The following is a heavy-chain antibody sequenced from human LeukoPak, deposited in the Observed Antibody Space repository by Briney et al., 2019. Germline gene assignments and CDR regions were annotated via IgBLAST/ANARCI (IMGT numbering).Heavy chain of an antibody. CDR2: ISNDGSTK. D-gene: IGHD4-17*01. J-gene: IGHJ4*02. V-gene: IGHV3-30*18. CDR3: AKEGRYGDYFDY. CDR1: GFAFSSYG. Sequence: PGRSLRLSCAASGFAFSSYGIYWVRQAPGKGLEWVALISNDGSTKYYADSVKGRFTISRDNSKNTVYLQMNSLRPYDTAVYYCAKEGRYGDYFDYWGQGTLVTVSS.